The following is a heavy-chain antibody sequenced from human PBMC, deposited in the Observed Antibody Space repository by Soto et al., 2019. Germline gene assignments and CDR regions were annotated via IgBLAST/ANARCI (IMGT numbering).Heavy chain of an antibody. D-gene: IGHD3-10*01. CDR2: ISRSSSTI. V-gene: IGHV3-48*01. Sequence: EVQLVESGGGLVQPGGSLRLSCIASGFSVSSYSMNWVRQVPGKGLEWVSYISRSSSTIYHADSVKGRFTISRDNAKKSLYLQMNSLRAEDTAVYDCAGVSVYHGSGDDNWGQGILVTVSS. J-gene: IGHJ4*02. CDR1: GFSVSSYS. CDR3: AGVSVYHGSGDDN.